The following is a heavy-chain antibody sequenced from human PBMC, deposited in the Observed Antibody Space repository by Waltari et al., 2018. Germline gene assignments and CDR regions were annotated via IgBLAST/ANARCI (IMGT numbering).Heavy chain of an antibody. CDR2: ISYDGSNK. V-gene: IGHV3-30*18. CDR3: AKEYDSSGAYYYYYGMDV. D-gene: IGHD3-22*01. Sequence: EWVSVISYDGSNKYYADSVKGRFTISRDNSKNTLYLQMNSLRAEDTAVYYCAKEYDSSGAYYYYYGMDVWGQGTTVTVSS. J-gene: IGHJ6*02.